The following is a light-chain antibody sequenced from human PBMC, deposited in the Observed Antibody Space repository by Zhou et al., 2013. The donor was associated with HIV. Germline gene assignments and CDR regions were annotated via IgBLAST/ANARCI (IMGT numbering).Light chain of an antibody. V-gene: IGKV2-30*01. CDR2: QVS. Sequence: DVVVTQSPLSLPVTLGQPASISCRSTQSLVYSDGNTYLSWFHQRPGQPPRRLIYQVSNRDAGVPDRFSGSGSGTDFTLKISRVEAEDVGVYYCMQALQTPFTFGGGTKVEIK. CDR3: MQALQTPFT. J-gene: IGKJ4*01. CDR1: QSLVYSDGNTY.